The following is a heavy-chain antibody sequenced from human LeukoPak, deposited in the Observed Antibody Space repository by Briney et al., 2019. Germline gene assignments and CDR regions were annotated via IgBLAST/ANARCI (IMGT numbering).Heavy chain of an antibody. CDR3: VRDRAWGSYDS. Sequence: GGSLRLSCAASGFTFSHYGMNGGRDTPGKGVEWVSGIRSNGITTYYADSVKGRFTTSRDNSKNTVYLQMNSLRADDTAMYFWVRDRAWGSYDSWGQGALVTVSS. CDR1: GFTFSHYG. D-gene: IGHD7-27*01. V-gene: IGHV3-23*01. J-gene: IGHJ4*02. CDR2: IRSNGITT.